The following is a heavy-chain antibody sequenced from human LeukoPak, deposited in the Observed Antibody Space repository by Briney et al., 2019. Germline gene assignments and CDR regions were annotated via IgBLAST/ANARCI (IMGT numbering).Heavy chain of an antibody. V-gene: IGHV4-59*01. CDR3: ARERVYYGSGSLDY. CDR1: GGSISSYY. J-gene: IGHJ4*02. Sequence: SETLSLTCTVSGGSISSYYWSWIRQLPGKGLEWIGYIYYSGSTNYNPSLKSRVTISVDTSKNQFSLKLRSVAAADTAVYYCARERVYYGSGSLDYWGQGTLVTVSS. CDR2: IYYSGST. D-gene: IGHD3-10*01.